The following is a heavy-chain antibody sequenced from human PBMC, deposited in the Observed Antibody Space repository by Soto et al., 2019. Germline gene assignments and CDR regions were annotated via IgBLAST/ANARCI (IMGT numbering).Heavy chain of an antibody. V-gene: IGHV1-18*04. Sequence: ASVEVFCKSSRFSFTCYCISWVRQAPGQGLEWMGWISAYNGNTNYAQKLQGRVTMTTDTSTSTAYMELRSLRSDDTAVYYCARGEPMGDYWGQGTLVTVSS. J-gene: IGHJ4*02. CDR2: ISAYNGNT. CDR3: ARGEPMGDY. D-gene: IGHD1-26*01. CDR1: RFSFTCYC.